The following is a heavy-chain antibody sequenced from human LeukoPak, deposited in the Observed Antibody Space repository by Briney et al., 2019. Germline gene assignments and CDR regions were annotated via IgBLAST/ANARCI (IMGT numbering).Heavy chain of an antibody. CDR3: AREGIAAAGTNDY. D-gene: IGHD6-13*01. V-gene: IGHV4-34*01. J-gene: IGHJ4*02. Sequence: KPSETLSLTCTVSGGSISSYYWSWIRQPPGKGLEWIGEINHSGSTNYNPSLKSRVTISVDTSKNQFSLKLSSVTAADTAVYYCAREGIAAAGTNDYWGQGTLVTVSS. CDR1: GGSISSYY. CDR2: INHSGST.